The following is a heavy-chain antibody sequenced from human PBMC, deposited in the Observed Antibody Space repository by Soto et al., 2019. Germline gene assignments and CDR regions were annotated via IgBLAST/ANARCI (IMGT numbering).Heavy chain of an antibody. D-gene: IGHD2-15*01. CDR2: ISSSSSTI. Sequence: EVQLVESGGGLVQPGGSLRLSCAASGFTFSSYSMNWVRQAPGKGLEWVSYISSSSSTIYYADSVKGRFTISRDNAKNSLYLQMNSLRAEGTAVYYGARDLNSGLFDYWGQGTLVTVSS. CDR1: GFTFSSYS. J-gene: IGHJ4*02. V-gene: IGHV3-48*01. CDR3: ARDLNSGLFDY.